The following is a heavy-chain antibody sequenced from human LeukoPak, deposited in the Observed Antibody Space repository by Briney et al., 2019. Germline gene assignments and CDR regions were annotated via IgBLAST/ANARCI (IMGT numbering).Heavy chain of an antibody. J-gene: IGHJ2*01. CDR2: ISTGSNTI. V-gene: IGHV3-48*01. CDR3: ARGGIDL. CDR1: GFTFRSYS. Sequence: PGGSLRLSCAASGFTFRSYSMNWVRQTPGKGLEWVSYISTGSNTIDNADSVKGRFTISRDDAKNSLFLQMNSLRAEDTAVYYCARGGIDLWGRGTLVTVSS. D-gene: IGHD6-25*01.